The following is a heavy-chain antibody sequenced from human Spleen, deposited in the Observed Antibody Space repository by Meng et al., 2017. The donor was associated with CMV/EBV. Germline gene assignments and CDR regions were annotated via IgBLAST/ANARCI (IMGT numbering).Heavy chain of an antibody. V-gene: IGHV4-30-4*01. D-gene: IGHD1-26*01. CDR1: GVSLTPAYS. J-gene: IGHJ4*02. CDR3: ASQVGATDF. CDR2: ISSRGTP. Sequence: PTCSVSGVSLTPAYSWSWIRHPPASGLECIDYISSRGTPYYTPSLTSRVTISLDTSKNPFSLTLSSVAAAATAVYFCASQVGATDFWGQGTLVTVSS.